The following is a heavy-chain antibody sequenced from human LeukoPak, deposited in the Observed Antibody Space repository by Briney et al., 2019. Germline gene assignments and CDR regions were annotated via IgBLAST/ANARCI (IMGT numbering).Heavy chain of an antibody. CDR1: GFTFSSYW. CDR3: ASILIG. V-gene: IGHV3-74*01. CDR2: INSDGRTT. J-gene: IGHJ4*02. Sequence: PGGSLRLSCAASGFTFSSYWMHWVRQAPGKGLVWVSGINSDGRTTTYVDSVKGGFTISRDNAKNTLYLQMNSLRAEDSAVYYCASILIGWGQGTPVTVSS. D-gene: IGHD2-21*01.